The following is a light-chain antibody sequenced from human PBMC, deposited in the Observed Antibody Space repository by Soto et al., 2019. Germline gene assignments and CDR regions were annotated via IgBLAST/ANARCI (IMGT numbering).Light chain of an antibody. Sequence: EIVLTQSPATLSLTPGERATLSCRASQSVSSYLAWYQQKPGQAPRLLIYDASNRATGLPARFSGSGSGTDFTLTISSLEPEDFAVYYCQQRSNWPPPITFGQGTRLEIK. J-gene: IGKJ5*01. CDR3: QQRSNWPPPIT. CDR2: DAS. V-gene: IGKV3-11*01. CDR1: QSVSSY.